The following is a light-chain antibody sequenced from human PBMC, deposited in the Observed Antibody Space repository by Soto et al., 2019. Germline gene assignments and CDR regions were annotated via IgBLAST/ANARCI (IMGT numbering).Light chain of an antibody. V-gene: IGKV4-1*01. CDR3: QQYYATPVT. CDR2: WAS. Sequence: DIVMTQSPDSLAVSLGERATFNCKSSENVLYSSNNKNFLAWYQQKQGQPPRLLIYWASTRESGVPDRFSGSGYGTDFTLTISSMQAEDVAVYYCQQYYATPVTFGQGTRLEL. J-gene: IGKJ5*01. CDR1: ENVLYSSNNKNF.